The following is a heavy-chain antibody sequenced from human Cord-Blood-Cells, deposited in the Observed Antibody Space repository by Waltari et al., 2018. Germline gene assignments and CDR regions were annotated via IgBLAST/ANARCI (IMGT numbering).Heavy chain of an antibody. V-gene: IGHV4-39*01. CDR2: IYYSGRT. J-gene: IGHJ5*02. CDR3: ARHRGSIAAAGWFDP. CDR1: GGSIISSCYY. Sequence: QLQLQESGPGLVKPSETLSLTCTVSGGSIISSCYYWGWIRHPHGTGLAWIGSIYYSGRTYYTPYLKSLVTISVDTSKNQFSLKLSSVTAADTAVYDCARHRGSIAAAGWFDPWGQGTLVTVSS. D-gene: IGHD6-13*01.